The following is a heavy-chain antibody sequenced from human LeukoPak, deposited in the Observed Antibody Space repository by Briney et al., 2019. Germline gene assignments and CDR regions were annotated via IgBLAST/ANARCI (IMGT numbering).Heavy chain of an antibody. D-gene: IGHD6-13*01. J-gene: IGHJ4*02. Sequence: GGSLRLSCAASGFTFSSAWMSWFRQAPGKGLEWGGFIRIKAYGETTEYAASVKGRFTISRDDFKSSAYLQMDRLKTEETAVYYYXRVPPYSSSPXTNDYWGQGTLXTXXS. CDR2: IRIKAYGETT. CDR1: GFTFSSAW. V-gene: IGHV3-49*03. CDR3: XRVPPYSSSPXTNDY.